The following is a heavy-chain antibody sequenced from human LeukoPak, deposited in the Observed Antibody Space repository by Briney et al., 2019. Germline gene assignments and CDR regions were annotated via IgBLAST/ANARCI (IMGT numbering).Heavy chain of an antibody. J-gene: IGHJ4*02. D-gene: IGHD3-22*01. V-gene: IGHV1-69*13. Sequence: SVKVSCKASGYTFTGYYMHWVRQAPGQGLEWMGGIIPIFGTANYAQKFQGRVTITADESTSTAYMELSSLRSEDTAVYYCAREAMIAFDYWGQGTLVTVSS. CDR2: IIPIFGTA. CDR1: GYTFTGYY. CDR3: AREAMIAFDY.